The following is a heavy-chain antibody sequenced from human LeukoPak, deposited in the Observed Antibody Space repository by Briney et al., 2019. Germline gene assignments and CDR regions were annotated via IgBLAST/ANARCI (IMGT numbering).Heavy chain of an antibody. Sequence: GGSLRLSRAASGFTFSSYAMHWVRQAPGKGLEWVAVISYDGSNKYYADSVKGRFTISRDNSKNTLYLQMNSLRAEDTAVYYCALRASTNIPGYWGQGTLVTVSS. CDR2: ISYDGSNK. CDR1: GFTFSSYA. V-gene: IGHV3-30-3*01. D-gene: IGHD2/OR15-2a*01. CDR3: ALRASTNIPGY. J-gene: IGHJ4*02.